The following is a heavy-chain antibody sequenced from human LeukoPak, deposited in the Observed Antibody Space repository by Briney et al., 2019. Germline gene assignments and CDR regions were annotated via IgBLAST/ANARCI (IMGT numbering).Heavy chain of an antibody. J-gene: IGHJ4*02. V-gene: IGHV4-4*07. Sequence: SETLPLTCTVSGGSIITYYWSWIRQPAGKGLEWIGRIYKSGRKNYIPSLESRVTMSVDPSKNQFSLNLTSVTAADTAVYYCARAYGDLYFVYWGQGILVTVSS. CDR3: ARAYGDLYFVY. CDR2: IYKSGRK. CDR1: GGSIITYY. D-gene: IGHD4-17*01.